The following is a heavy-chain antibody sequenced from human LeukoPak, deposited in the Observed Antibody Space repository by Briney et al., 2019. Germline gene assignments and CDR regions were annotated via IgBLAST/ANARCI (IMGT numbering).Heavy chain of an antibody. Sequence: PGGSLRLSCVGSGFTFSNYWMSWVRQAPGKGLEWVANLKHVGSEKYYVDSVEGRFTISRDNAQKALFLQMNSLRVEDTAVYYCAKAGDYYDSSGEFDYWGQGTLVTVSS. CDR2: LKHVGSEK. V-gene: IGHV3-7*01. CDR3: AKAGDYYDSSGEFDY. J-gene: IGHJ4*02. D-gene: IGHD3-22*01. CDR1: GFTFSNYW.